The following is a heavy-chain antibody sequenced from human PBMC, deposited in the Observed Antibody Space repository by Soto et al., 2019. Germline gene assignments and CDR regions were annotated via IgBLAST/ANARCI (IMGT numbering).Heavy chain of an antibody. V-gene: IGHV1-69*13. D-gene: IGHD2-21*02. Sequence: AASVKVSCKASGGTFSSYAISWVRQAPGQGLEWMGGIIPIFGTANYAQKFQGRVTITADESTSTAYMELSSLRSEDTAVYYCARSLWGDCGGDCYYDAFDIWGQGTMVTVSS. CDR1: GGTFSSYA. J-gene: IGHJ3*02. CDR3: ARSLWGDCGGDCYYDAFDI. CDR2: IIPIFGTA.